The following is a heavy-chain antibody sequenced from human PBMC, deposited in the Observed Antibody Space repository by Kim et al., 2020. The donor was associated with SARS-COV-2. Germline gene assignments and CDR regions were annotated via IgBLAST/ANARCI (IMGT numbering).Heavy chain of an antibody. J-gene: IGHJ5*02. D-gene: IGHD2-2*01. V-gene: IGHV4-59*01. CDR3: ARAPTYCSSTSCYGGWFDP. Sequence: SRVTISVDTSKNQFSLKLSSVTAADTAVYYCARAPTYCSSTSCYGGWFDPWGQGTLVTVSS.